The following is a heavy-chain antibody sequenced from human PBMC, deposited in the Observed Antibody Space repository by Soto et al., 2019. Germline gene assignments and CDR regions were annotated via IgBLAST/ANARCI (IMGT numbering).Heavy chain of an antibody. Sequence: QITLKESGPPLVRPTQTLTLTCTFSGFSLTTSGVGVGWIRQPPGTALEWLAVIYWDDDKRYSSSLKSRLTTPRATSRNHVVITMTNMDPVDTATYYCAHHPYYGLGSYSFDYWGQGTMVTVSS. CDR3: AHHPYYGLGSYSFDY. CDR2: IYWDDDK. D-gene: IGHD3-10*01. J-gene: IGHJ4*02. V-gene: IGHV2-5*02. CDR1: GFSLTTSGVG.